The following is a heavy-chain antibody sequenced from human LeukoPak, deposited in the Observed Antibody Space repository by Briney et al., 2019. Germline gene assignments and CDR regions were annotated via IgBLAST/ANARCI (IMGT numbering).Heavy chain of an antibody. Sequence: ASVKVSCKASGYTFTSYYMHWVRQAPGQGLEWMGIINPSGGSTSYAQKFQGRVTMTRDTSTSTVYMELSSLRSEDTAVYYCARDRRSSSWYGGDFDYWGQGTLVTVSS. J-gene: IGHJ4*02. D-gene: IGHD6-13*01. CDR2: INPSGGST. CDR3: ARDRRSSSWYGGDFDY. V-gene: IGHV1-46*01. CDR1: GYTFTSYY.